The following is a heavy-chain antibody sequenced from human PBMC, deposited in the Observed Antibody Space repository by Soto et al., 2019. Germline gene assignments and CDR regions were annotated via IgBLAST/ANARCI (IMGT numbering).Heavy chain of an antibody. Sequence: GGSLRLSCATSGFILSDCAMNWVRQAPGKGLEWVSYISSSSSVIDYADSVKGRFTVSRDNARNSLYLQMNSLRAEDTAVYYCARGIRNYYGVDVWGQGTKVTVSS. CDR1: GFILSDCA. J-gene: IGHJ6*02. CDR3: ARGIRNYYGVDV. CDR2: ISSSSSVI. V-gene: IGHV3-48*01. D-gene: IGHD5-18*01.